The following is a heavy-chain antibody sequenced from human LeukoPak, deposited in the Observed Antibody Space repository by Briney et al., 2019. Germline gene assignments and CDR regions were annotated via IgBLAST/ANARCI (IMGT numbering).Heavy chain of an antibody. D-gene: IGHD3-3*01. J-gene: IGHJ6*03. V-gene: IGHV3-48*03. Sequence: GGSLRLSCAASGFTFSSYEMNWVRQAPGKGLEWVSYISSSGSTIYYADSVKGRFTISRDNAKNSLYLQMNSLKTEDTAVYYCTTDLNDFWSGYYSVGRSYYHMDVWGKGTTVTVSS. CDR3: TTDLNDFWSGYYSVGRSYYHMDV. CDR2: ISSSGSTI. CDR1: GFTFSSYE.